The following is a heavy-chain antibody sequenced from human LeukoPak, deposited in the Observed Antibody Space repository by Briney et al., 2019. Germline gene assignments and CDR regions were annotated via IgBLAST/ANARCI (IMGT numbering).Heavy chain of an antibody. V-gene: IGHV1-2*02. CDR1: GYTFTGYY. CDR3: ARESGYSSSWYDY. D-gene: IGHD6-13*01. Sequence: ASVKVSCKASGYTFTGYYMHWVRQAPGQGLEWMGWINPNSGGTNYAQKFQGRVTMIRDTSISTAYMELSRLRSDDTAVYYCARESGYSSSWYDYWGQGTLVTVSS. J-gene: IGHJ4*02. CDR2: INPNSGGT.